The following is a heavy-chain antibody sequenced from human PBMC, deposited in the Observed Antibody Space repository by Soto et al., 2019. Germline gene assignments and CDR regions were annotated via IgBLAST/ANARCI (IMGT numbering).Heavy chain of an antibody. D-gene: IGHD3-22*01. Sequence: LILSCVGSGFIFDDFAMNWVRQVPWKGLEWVSGISWNSATLAYADSVKGRFIVSRDNAKNILYLQMNSLRAEDAALYYCAKDVGSYYYDTSAYLYDYWGQGTLVTVSS. CDR2: ISWNSATL. V-gene: IGHV3-9*01. J-gene: IGHJ4*02. CDR3: AKDVGSYYYDTSAYLYDY. CDR1: GFIFDDFA.